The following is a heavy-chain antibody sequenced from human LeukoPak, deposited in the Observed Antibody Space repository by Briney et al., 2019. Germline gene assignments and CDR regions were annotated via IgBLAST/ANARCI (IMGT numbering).Heavy chain of an antibody. CDR2: IQYDGSYK. CDR1: EFTFSSYG. J-gene: IGHJ4*02. Sequence: PGGSLRLSCAASEFTFSSYGMHWVRQAPGKGLEGVAFIQYDGSYKDYGDSVKRRFTISRDNSKDTLYLQMNSLRAEDTAVYFCAKDVVGQQWPENYWGQGTLVTVSS. CDR3: AKDVVGQQWPENY. V-gene: IGHV3-30*02. D-gene: IGHD6-19*01.